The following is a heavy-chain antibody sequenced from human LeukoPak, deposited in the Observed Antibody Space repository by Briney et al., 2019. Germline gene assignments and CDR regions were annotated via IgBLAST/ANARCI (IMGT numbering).Heavy chain of an antibody. CDR3: ARGGGYSGYDWSYYYYYMDV. Sequence: ASVKVSCTASGYTFISYDINWVRQVTGQGLEWMGWMNPNSGNTGYAQKFQGRVTMTRNTSISTAYMELSSLRSEDTAVYYCARGGGYSGYDWSYYYYYMDVWGKGTTVTISS. CDR1: GYTFISYD. CDR2: MNPNSGNT. J-gene: IGHJ6*03. V-gene: IGHV1-8*02. D-gene: IGHD5-12*01.